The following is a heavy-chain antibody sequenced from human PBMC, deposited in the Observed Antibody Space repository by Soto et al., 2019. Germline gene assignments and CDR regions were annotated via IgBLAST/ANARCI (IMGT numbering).Heavy chain of an antibody. D-gene: IGHD3-22*01. V-gene: IGHV4-4*07. Sequence: SETLSLTCTVSGGSISSYYWSWIRQPAGKGLEWIGRIYTSGSTNYNPSLKSRVTMSVDTSKNQFSLKLSSVTAADTAVYYCARDTFYYDSSGNWFDPWGKGTLVTVSS. CDR1: GGSISSYY. J-gene: IGHJ5*02. CDR2: IYTSGST. CDR3: ARDTFYYDSSGNWFDP.